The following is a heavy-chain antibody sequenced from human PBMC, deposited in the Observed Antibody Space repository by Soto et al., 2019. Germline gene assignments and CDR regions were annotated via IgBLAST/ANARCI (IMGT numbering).Heavy chain of an antibody. CDR3: ARGGHCANGVCSALDY. CDR1: GGSISTYY. Sequence: QVQLRESCPGLVKPSETLSLTCTVSGGSISTYYWSWIRQPPGKGLEWIGYIYYGGSADYNPSLKSRVTISVDTSKKQFSLKLSSVTAADAAVYYCARGGHCANGVCSALDYWGQGTLVTVSS. J-gene: IGHJ4*02. CDR2: IYYGGSA. D-gene: IGHD2-8*01. V-gene: IGHV4-59*08.